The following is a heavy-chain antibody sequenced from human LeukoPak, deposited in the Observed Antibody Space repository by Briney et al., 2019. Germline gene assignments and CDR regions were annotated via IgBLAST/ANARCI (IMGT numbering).Heavy chain of an antibody. CDR2: ISSISSYI. V-gene: IGHV3-21*01. J-gene: IGHJ4*02. CDR1: GFTFSSYS. D-gene: IGHD4-17*01. CDR3: ARAYTVTTGRYYFDY. Sequence: SGGSLRLSCAASGFTFSSYSMNWVRQAPRKGLEWVSSISSISSYIYYADSVKGRYTISRDNAKNSLYLQMNSLRAKDTVLYYCARAYTVTTGRYYFDYWGEGTLVTVSS.